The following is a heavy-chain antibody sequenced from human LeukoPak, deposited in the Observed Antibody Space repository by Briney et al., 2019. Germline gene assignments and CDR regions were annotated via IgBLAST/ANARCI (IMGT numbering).Heavy chain of an antibody. J-gene: IGHJ4*02. V-gene: IGHV4-59*01. CDR3: AREGVVKGYFDY. Sequence: SETLSLTCTVSGGSISPYFWSWIRQPPGKGLEWIGYIYYRGSTNYNPSLKSRVTISLDTSKNQFSLKLSSVTAADTAVYYCAREGVVKGYFDYWGQGTLVTVSP. CDR2: IYYRGST. CDR1: GGSISPYF. D-gene: IGHD3-3*01.